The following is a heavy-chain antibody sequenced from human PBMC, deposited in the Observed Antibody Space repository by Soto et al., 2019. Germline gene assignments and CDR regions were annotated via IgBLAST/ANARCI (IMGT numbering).Heavy chain of an antibody. V-gene: IGHV3-23*01. Sequence: ELQLLESGGGLVQPGGSLRLSCVASEFTFSSYAMSWVRQAPGKGLEWVSAISGSGGSTYYADSVKGRFAVSRDNSKSPRYLQMNSLRDEDTGGYHCAKVPTGEMGTVFQAFDIWGQGTMVTVSS. J-gene: IGHJ3*02. CDR3: AKVPTGEMGTVFQAFDI. CDR1: EFTFSSYA. CDR2: ISGSGGST. D-gene: IGHD3-3*01.